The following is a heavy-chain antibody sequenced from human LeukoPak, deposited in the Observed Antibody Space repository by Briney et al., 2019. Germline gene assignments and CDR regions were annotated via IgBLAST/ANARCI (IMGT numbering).Heavy chain of an antibody. Sequence: PGGSLRLSCAASGFTFSSYDMHWVRQATGKGLEWVSAIGTAGDTYYPGSVKGRFTISRENAKNSLYLQMNSLRAGDTAVYYCARDGPATVTNGGGVYWGQGTLVTVSS. D-gene: IGHD4-17*01. CDR2: IGTAGDT. J-gene: IGHJ4*02. CDR3: ARDGPATVTNGGGVY. CDR1: GFTFSSYD. V-gene: IGHV3-13*01.